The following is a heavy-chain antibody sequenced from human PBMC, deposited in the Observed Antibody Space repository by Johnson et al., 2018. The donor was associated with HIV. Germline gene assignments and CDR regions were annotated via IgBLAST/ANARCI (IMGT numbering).Heavy chain of an antibody. CDR3: AGGYGSGSGDAFDI. J-gene: IGHJ3*02. Sequence: QMQLVESGGGVVQPGTSLRLSCAASGFTFSSYAMRWVRQAPGKGLEWVAVISYEGTNQYYAESVKGRFTISRDKSKNTMYLQMNSLRAEDTAVYYCAGGYGSGSGDAFDIWGQGTMVTVSS. V-gene: IGHV3-30-3*02. CDR1: GFTFSSYA. D-gene: IGHD3-10*01. CDR2: ISYEGTNQ.